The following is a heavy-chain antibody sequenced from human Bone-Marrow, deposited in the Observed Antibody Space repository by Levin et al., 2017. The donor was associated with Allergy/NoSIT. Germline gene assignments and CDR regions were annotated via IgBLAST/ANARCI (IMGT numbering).Heavy chain of an antibody. CDR3: ARDWDTSDSTGYYYSFEY. V-gene: IGHV3-48*02. J-gene: IGHJ4*02. CDR2: ISSSSTII. D-gene: IGHD3-22*01. CDR1: GFTFSAYR. Sequence: ASVKVSCAASGFTFSAYRMNWVRQAPGKGLEWVSFISSSSTIIYYADSVKGRFTISRDNAKNSLFLQMNSLRDEDTAVYYCARDWDTSDSTGYYYSFEYWGQGTLVTVSS.